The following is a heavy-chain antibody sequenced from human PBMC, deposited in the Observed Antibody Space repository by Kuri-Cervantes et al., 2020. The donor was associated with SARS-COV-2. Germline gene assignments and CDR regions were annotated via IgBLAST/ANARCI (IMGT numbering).Heavy chain of an antibody. V-gene: IGHV4-59*01. D-gene: IGHD1-14*01. CDR2: IYYSGST. CDR1: GGSISSYY. Sequence: SETLSLTCTVSGGSISSYYWSWIRQPPGKGLEWIGYIYYSGSTNYNPSLKSRVTISVDTSKNQFSLKLSSVTAADTAVYYCARDHRGKNWNHRTFWYFDLWGRGTLVTVS. J-gene: IGHJ2*01. CDR3: ARDHRGKNWNHRTFWYFDL.